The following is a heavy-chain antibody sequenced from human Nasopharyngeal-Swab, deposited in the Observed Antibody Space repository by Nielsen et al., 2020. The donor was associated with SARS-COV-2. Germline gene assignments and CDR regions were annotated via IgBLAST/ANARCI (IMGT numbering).Heavy chain of an antibody. V-gene: IGHV3-23*01. Sequence: GESLKISCAASGFTFSSYAMSWVRQAPGKGLEWVSAISGSGGSTYYADSVKGRFTISRDNSKNTLYLQMNSLRAEDTAVYYCAKRPYDYVWGSYRYIPWFDPWGQGTLVTVSS. D-gene: IGHD3-16*02. CDR2: ISGSGGST. CDR1: GFTFSSYA. CDR3: AKRPYDYVWGSYRYIPWFDP. J-gene: IGHJ5*02.